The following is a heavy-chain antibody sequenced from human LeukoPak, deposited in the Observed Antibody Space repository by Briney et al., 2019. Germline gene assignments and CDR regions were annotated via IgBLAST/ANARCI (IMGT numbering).Heavy chain of an antibody. CDR1: DDSIRSSAYY. J-gene: IGHJ3*02. CDR2: IYYSGST. CDR3: ASEPYGSGGFLGAFDI. Sequence: PSETLSLTCAVSDDSIRSSAYYWGWIRQPPGKGLEWIGSIYYSGSTYYNPSLKSRVTISIDTSKNQFSLKLSSVTAADTAVYYCASEPYGSGGFLGAFDIWGQGTMVTVSS. V-gene: IGHV4-39*01. D-gene: IGHD3-10*01.